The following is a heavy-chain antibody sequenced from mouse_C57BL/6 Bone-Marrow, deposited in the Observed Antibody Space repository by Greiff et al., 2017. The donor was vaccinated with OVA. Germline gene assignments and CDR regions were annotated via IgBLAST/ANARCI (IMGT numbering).Heavy chain of an antibody. Sequence: LQESGAELVRPGTSVKLSCKASGYTFTSYWMHWVKQRPGQGLEWIGVIDPSDSYTNYNQKFKGKATLTVDTSSSTAYMQLSSLTSEDSAVYYCASTGPWFAYWGQGTLVTVSA. V-gene: IGHV1-59*01. D-gene: IGHD4-1*02. CDR2: IDPSDSYT. J-gene: IGHJ3*01. CDR1: GYTFTSYW. CDR3: ASTGPWFAY.